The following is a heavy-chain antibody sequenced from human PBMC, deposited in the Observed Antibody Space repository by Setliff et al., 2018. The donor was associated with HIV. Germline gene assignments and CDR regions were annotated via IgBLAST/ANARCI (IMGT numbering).Heavy chain of an antibody. Sequence: ASVKVSCKASGYTFINSYMHWVRQAPGQGLEWMGIVSPTGSGYATTYAQKFQGRVTMTTDTSTSTVYMELSSLRSDDTAVYYCARVISGRGRELPAFDYWGQGTQVTVSS. CDR1: GYTFINSY. V-gene: IGHV1-46*01. D-gene: IGHD3-10*01. CDR3: ARVISGRGRELPAFDY. CDR2: VSPTGSGYAT. J-gene: IGHJ4*02.